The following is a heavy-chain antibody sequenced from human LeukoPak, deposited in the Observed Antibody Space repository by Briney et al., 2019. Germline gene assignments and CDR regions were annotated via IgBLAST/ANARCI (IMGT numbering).Heavy chain of an antibody. CDR1: GFTFSSYA. Sequence: GGSLRLSCAASGFTFSSYAMSWVRQAPGKGLEWVSVIYSAGTTYYADSVKGRFTISRQNPENTLFLQMNSLRPEDTAVYYCARVLGYDSSGYYRGYFDYWGQGTLVTVSS. CDR3: ARVLGYDSSGYYRGYFDY. J-gene: IGHJ4*02. V-gene: IGHV3-53*04. D-gene: IGHD3-22*01. CDR2: IYSAGTT.